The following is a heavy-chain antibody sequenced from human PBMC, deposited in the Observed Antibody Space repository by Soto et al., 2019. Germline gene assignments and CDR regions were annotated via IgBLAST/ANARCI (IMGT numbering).Heavy chain of an antibody. CDR3: TTDFIRFHYDSSGYAY. Sequence: GSLRLSCAASGFTFSNAWMSWVRQAPGKGLEWVGRIKSKTDGGTTDYAAPVKGRFTISRDDSKNTLYLQMNSLKTEDTAVYYCTTDFIRFHYDSSGYAYWGQGTLVTVSS. D-gene: IGHD3-22*01. J-gene: IGHJ4*02. CDR1: GFTFSNAW. V-gene: IGHV3-15*01. CDR2: IKSKTDGGTT.